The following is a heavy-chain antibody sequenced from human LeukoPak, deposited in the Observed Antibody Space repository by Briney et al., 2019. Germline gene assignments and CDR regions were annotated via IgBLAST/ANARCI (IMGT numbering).Heavy chain of an antibody. CDR3: ARQTHLWFGEHDAFDI. CDR1: GYSFTSYW. J-gene: IGHJ3*02. Sequence: GESLKISCKGSGYSFTSYWIGWVRQMPGKGLEWMGIIYPGDSDTRYSPSFQGQVTISADKSISTAYLQWSSLKASDTAMYYCARQTHLWFGEHDAFDIWGQGTMVTVSS. CDR2: IYPGDSDT. D-gene: IGHD3-10*01. V-gene: IGHV5-51*01.